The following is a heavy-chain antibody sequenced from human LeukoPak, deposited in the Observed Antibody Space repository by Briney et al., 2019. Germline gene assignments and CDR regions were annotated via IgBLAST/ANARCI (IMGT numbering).Heavy chain of an antibody. D-gene: IGHD3-22*01. V-gene: IGHV3-23*01. Sequence: GGSLRLSCAASGFTFSSYAMNWVRQAPVKGLEGVSAISGSGRDTYYADSVKGRFTISRDNSKNTLYLQVNSLRADDTAVYYCATNYYDSSGYFPDFDYWGQGALVSVSS. J-gene: IGHJ4*02. CDR2: ISGSGRDT. CDR3: ATNYYDSSGYFPDFDY. CDR1: GFTFSSYA.